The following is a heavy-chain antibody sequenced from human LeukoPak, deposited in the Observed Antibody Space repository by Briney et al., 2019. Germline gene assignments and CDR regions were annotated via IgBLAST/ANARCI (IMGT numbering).Heavy chain of an antibody. J-gene: IGHJ4*02. CDR2: IKHDGSEK. V-gene: IGHV3-7*01. CDR1: GFTFSSYW. Sequence: GGSLRLSCAASGFTFSSYWMSWVRQAPGKGLEWAANIKHDGSEKYYVASVKGRFTISKDNAKNSLLLQMNNLRGEDTAVYYCVKGRGGYVKYKTFDYWGQGTLVTVSS. CDR3: VKGRGGYVKYKTFDY. D-gene: IGHD5-12*01.